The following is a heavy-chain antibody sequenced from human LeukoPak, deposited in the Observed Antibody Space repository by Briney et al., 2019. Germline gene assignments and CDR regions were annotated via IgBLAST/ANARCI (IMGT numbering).Heavy chain of an antibody. V-gene: IGHV4-59*01. Sequence: SETLSLTCTVPGGSISSYYWSWIRQPPGKGLEWIGYIYYSGSTNYNPSLKSRVTISVDTSKNQFSLKLSSVTAADTAVYYCARTDTAMVYGMDVWGQGTTVTVSS. CDR1: GGSISSYY. J-gene: IGHJ6*02. CDR3: ARTDTAMVYGMDV. D-gene: IGHD5-18*01. CDR2: IYYSGST.